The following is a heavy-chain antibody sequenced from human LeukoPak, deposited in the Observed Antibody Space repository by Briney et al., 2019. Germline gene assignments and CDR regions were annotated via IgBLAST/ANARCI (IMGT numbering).Heavy chain of an antibody. CDR2: ISGSGGST. V-gene: IGHV3-23*01. J-gene: IGHJ4*02. Sequence: GGSLRLSCAASGFTFSSYAMSWVRQAPGKGLEWVSAISGSGGSTYYADSVKGRFTISRDNSKNTLYLQMNSLRADDTAVYYCARSGGGTYFDNWGQGTLVTVSS. CDR1: GFTFSSYA. D-gene: IGHD2-15*01. CDR3: ARSGGGTYFDN.